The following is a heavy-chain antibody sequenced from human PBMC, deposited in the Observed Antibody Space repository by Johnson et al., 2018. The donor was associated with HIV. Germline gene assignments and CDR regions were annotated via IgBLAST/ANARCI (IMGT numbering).Heavy chain of an antibody. V-gene: IGHV3-20*04. CDR3: ARDSYLNDDAFDI. CDR1: GFIFDDYT. CDR2: INWTGGST. D-gene: IGHD1-1*01. J-gene: IGHJ3*02. Sequence: VQLVESGGGVVRPGESLRLSCAASGFIFDDYTMHWVRQAPGKGLEWVSGINWTGGSTGYADSVKGRFTISRDNSKNTLYLQMNSLRAEDTALYYCARDSYLNDDAFDIWGQGTMVTVSS.